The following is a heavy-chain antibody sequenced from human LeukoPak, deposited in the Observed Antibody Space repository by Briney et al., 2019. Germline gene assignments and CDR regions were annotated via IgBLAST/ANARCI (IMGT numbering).Heavy chain of an antibody. D-gene: IGHD1-26*01. CDR2: ISYDGNNK. J-gene: IGHJ4*02. CDR3: ATRGSYFEDF. Sequence: GRSLRLSCAVSGFSLSSYGMHWVRQAPGKGLEWVAFISYDGNNKYHADSVKGRLSISRDTSKNILYLQMNSLRTEDTAVYYCATRGSYFEDFWGQGTLVTVSS. V-gene: IGHV3-30*03. CDR1: GFSLSSYG.